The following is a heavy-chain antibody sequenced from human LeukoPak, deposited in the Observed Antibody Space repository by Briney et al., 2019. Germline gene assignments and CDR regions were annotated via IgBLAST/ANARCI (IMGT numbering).Heavy chain of an antibody. CDR3: AKDRYSGSYSYYFDY. D-gene: IGHD1-26*01. CDR1: GFTFSSYG. CDR2: ISYDGSNK. V-gene: IGHV3-30*18. J-gene: IGHJ4*02. Sequence: GGSLRLSCAASGFTFSSYGMHWVRQAPGKGLEWVAVISYDGSNKYYADSVKGRFTISRDNSKNTLHLQMNSLRAEDTAVYYCAKDRYSGSYSYYFDYWGQGTLVTVSS.